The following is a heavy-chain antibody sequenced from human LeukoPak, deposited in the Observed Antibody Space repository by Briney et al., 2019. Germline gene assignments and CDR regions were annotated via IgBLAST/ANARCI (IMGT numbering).Heavy chain of an antibody. Sequence: GGSLRLSCAASGFTFSSYSMNWVRQAPGKGLEWVSYISSSSSTIYYADSVKGRFTISRDNAKNSLYLQMNSLRAEDTAVYYCARDSTGYYGSGSYFLSGWGQGNLVTVSS. D-gene: IGHD3-10*01. CDR1: GFTFSSYS. V-gene: IGHV3-48*01. CDR2: ISSSSSTI. J-gene: IGHJ4*01. CDR3: ARDSTGYYGSGSYFLSG.